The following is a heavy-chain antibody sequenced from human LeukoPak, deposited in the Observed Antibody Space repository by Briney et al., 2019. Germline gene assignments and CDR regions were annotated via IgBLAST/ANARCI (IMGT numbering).Heavy chain of an antibody. CDR1: GFTFSSYG. CDR3: AASYYYDSSGYYSPGY. Sequence: PGRSLRLSCAASGFTFSSYGMHWVRQAPGKGLEWVALISYDGSNNYYADSVKGRFTISRDNSKNTLYLQMSSLRAEDTAVYYCAASYYYDSSGYYSPGYWGQGTLVTVSS. J-gene: IGHJ4*02. CDR2: ISYDGSNN. D-gene: IGHD3-22*01. V-gene: IGHV3-30*03.